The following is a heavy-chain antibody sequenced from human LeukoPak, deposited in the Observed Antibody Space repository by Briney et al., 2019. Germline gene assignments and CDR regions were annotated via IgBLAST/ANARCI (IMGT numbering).Heavy chain of an antibody. CDR1: GGTFSSYA. CDR3: ARALRRSSGWSSNY. CDR2: IIPIFGTA. D-gene: IGHD6-19*01. J-gene: IGHJ4*02. V-gene: IGHV1-69*05. Sequence: ASVKVSCKASGGTFSSYAISWVRQAPGQGLEWMGGIIPIFGTANYAQKFQGRVTMTRNTSISTAYMELSSLRSEDTAVYYCARALRRSSGWSSNYWGQGTLVTVSS.